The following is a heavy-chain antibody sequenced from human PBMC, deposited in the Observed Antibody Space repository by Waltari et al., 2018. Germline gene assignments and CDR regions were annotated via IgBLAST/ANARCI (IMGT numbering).Heavy chain of an antibody. J-gene: IGHJ4*02. CDR1: GGSISSSSYY. CDR2: SYYSGRT. D-gene: IGHD6-13*01. V-gene: IGHV4-39*01. Sequence: QLQLQESGPGLVKPSETLSLTCTVSGGSISSSSYYWGWIRQPPGKGLEWIGSSYYSGRTYYNPSIKRRVTISVDTSKNQFSLKLSSVTAAETAVYYCARAPGSSSWGSIGYWGQGTLVTVSS. CDR3: ARAPGSSSWGSIGY.